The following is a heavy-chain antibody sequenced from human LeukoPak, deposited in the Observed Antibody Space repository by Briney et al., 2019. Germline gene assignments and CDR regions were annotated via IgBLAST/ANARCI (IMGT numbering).Heavy chain of an antibody. J-gene: IGHJ5*02. CDR3: ATRRLSSSWSPRPYNWFDP. D-gene: IGHD6-13*01. V-gene: IGHV4-34*01. CDR1: GGSFSGYY. Sequence: PSETLSLTCAVYGGSFSGYYWSWIRQPPGKGLEWIGEVNHSGSTNYNPSLKSRVTISVDTSKNQFSLKLSSVTAADTAVYYCATRRLSSSWSPRPYNWFDPWGQGTLVTVSS. CDR2: VNHSGST.